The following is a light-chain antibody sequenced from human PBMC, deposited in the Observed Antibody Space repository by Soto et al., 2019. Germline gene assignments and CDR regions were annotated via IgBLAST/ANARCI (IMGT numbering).Light chain of an antibody. V-gene: IGLV2-23*01. CDR1: TSDVGGYNY. J-gene: IGLJ1*01. Sequence: QSVLTQPASVSGSLGQSITISCTGTTSDVGGYNYVSWYQQHPGKAPILMIYEGTKRPSGVSNRFSGSKSGNTASLTISGLQAEDEADYYCCSYVGSSTYVFGTGTKVTVL. CDR3: CSYVGSSTYV. CDR2: EGT.